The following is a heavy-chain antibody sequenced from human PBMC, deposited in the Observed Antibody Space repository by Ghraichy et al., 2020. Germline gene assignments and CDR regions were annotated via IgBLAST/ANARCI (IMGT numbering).Heavy chain of an antibody. D-gene: IGHD3-22*01. Sequence: GSLRLSCTVSGGSVSSGSYYWSWIRQPPGKGLEWIGYSYYSRSTNDNPPLRNRVTISVDTSKNQISQELSSVTAADTAVYYCARAGSYYDSSGPNSNWFDPGGQGTLVTVSS. J-gene: IGHJ5*02. CDR3: ARAGSYYDSSGPNSNWFDP. V-gene: IGHV4-61*01. CDR1: GGSVSSGSYY. CDR2: SYYSRST.